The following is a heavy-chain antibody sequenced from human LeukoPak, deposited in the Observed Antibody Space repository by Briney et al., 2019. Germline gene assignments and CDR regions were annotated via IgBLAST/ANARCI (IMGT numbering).Heavy chain of an antibody. CDR3: AIAWVVDSQGDYAFDI. Sequence: ASVTVSCMPSAYTFTSYYMHWVRHAPGEGIGWKGIINPSGGNTSYAQTFQGRVTMTRDIYTRTVCMGLSRLRSEDPAVYYCAIAWVVDSQGDYAFDIWGQRTMGTVSS. CDR1: AYTFTSYY. J-gene: IGHJ3*02. V-gene: IGHV1-46*01. CDR2: INPSGGNT. D-gene: IGHD2-15*01.